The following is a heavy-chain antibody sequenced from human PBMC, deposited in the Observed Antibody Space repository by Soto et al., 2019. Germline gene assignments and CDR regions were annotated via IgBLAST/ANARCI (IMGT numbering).Heavy chain of an antibody. CDR2: ISAYNGNT. CDR1: GYTFTSYG. CDR3: ARAPPTMGYLDYFDY. J-gene: IGHJ4*02. Sequence: QVQLVQSGAEVKKPGASVKVSCKASGYTFTSYGISWVRQAPGQGLEWMGWISAYNGNTNYAQKLQGRVTMTTDTSTSTAYMELRSLRSDDTVVYYCARAPPTMGYLDYFDYWGQGTLVTVSS. V-gene: IGHV1-18*01. D-gene: IGHD3-22*01.